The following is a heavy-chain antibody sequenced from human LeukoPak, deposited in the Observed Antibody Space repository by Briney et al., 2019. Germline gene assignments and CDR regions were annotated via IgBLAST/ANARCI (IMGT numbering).Heavy chain of an antibody. CDR2: ISATGGNT. D-gene: IGHD2/OR15-2a*01. V-gene: IGHV3-23*01. Sequence: GGSLRLSCAASGYTFSSYAMTWVRQARGKGLEWVSAISATGGNTSYADTVKGRFTSSRYNSKNTLYLQMNSLTAEDTAVYYCARGKISSFLNWFDPWGQGTLVTVSS. J-gene: IGHJ5*02. CDR3: ARGKISSFLNWFDP. CDR1: GYTFSSYA.